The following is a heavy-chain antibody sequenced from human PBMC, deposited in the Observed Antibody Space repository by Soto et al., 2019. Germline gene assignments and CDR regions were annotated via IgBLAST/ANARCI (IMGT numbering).Heavy chain of an antibody. CDR3: ARAAEGYCSGGSCYDYYYYYGMDF. D-gene: IGHD2-15*01. V-gene: IGHV1-8*01. CDR1: GYTFTSYD. CDR2: MNPNSGNT. Sequence: ASVKVSCKASGYTFTSYDINWVRQATGQGLEWMGWMNPNSGNTGYAQKFQGRVTMTRNTSISTAYMELSSLRSEDTAVYYCARAAEGYCSGGSCYDYYYYYGMDFWGQGTTVTVSS. J-gene: IGHJ6*02.